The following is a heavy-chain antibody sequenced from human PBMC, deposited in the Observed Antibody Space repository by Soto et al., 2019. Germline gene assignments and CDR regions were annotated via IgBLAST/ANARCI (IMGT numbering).Heavy chain of an antibody. V-gene: IGHV3-30*18. D-gene: IGHD3-22*01. CDR2: ISFDGNNK. Sequence: GSLRLSCAASGFTVSSNYMSWVRQAPGKGLEWVAIISFDGNNKYYSDSVKGRFTISRDNSKNMVFLQMNSLRPEDTAVYYCVKPKEHFYDSSPGETWGQGTPVTVS. J-gene: IGHJ5*02. CDR1: GFTVSSNY. CDR3: VKPKEHFYDSSPGET.